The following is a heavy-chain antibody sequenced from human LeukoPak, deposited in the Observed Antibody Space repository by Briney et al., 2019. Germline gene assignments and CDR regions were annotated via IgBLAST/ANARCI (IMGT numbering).Heavy chain of an antibody. CDR1: GGSFSGYY. CDR3: ARDFHRRLYDSSGYYLY. D-gene: IGHD3-22*01. Sequence: SETLSLTCAVYGGSFSGYYWSWIRQPPGKGLEWIGEINHSGSTNYNPSLKSRVTISVDTSKNQFSLKLSSVTAADTAVYYCARDFHRRLYDSSGYYLYWGQGTLVTVSS. J-gene: IGHJ4*02. V-gene: IGHV4-34*01. CDR2: INHSGST.